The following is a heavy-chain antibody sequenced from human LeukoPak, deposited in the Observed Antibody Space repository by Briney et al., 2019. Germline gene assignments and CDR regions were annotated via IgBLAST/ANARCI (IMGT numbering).Heavy chain of an antibody. CDR3: ARCPLDTGGDNWFDP. D-gene: IGHD5-18*01. Sequence: ASVKVSCKASGYTFTSYYMHWVRQAPGQGLEWMGGIIPIFGTANYAQKFQGRVTITADESTSTAYMELSSLRSEDTAVYYCARCPLDTGGDNWFDPWGQGTLVTVSS. V-gene: IGHV1-69*13. J-gene: IGHJ5*02. CDR2: IIPIFGTA. CDR1: GYTFTSYY.